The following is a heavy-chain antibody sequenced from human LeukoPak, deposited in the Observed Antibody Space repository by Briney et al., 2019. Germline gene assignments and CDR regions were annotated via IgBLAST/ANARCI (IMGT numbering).Heavy chain of an antibody. V-gene: IGHV3-30*19. J-gene: IGHJ4*02. Sequence: GGSLRLSCAASGFTFSSYGMHWVRQAPGKGLEWVAFISFDGSNNYADSVKGRFTISRDNSKNTLYLQMNSLRTEDTAVYYCARGFGSGSYLIDYWGQGTLVTVSS. CDR1: GFTFSSYG. CDR2: ISFDGSN. D-gene: IGHD3-10*01. CDR3: ARGFGSGSYLIDY.